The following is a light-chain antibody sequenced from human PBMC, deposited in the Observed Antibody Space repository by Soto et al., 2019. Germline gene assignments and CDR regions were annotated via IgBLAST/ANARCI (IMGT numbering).Light chain of an antibody. V-gene: IGKV3-11*01. J-gene: IGKJ1*01. CDR2: DAS. CDR3: QQRSNWPPWT. CDR1: QSVSSY. Sequence: EVVLTQSPATLSLSPGERATLSFRASQSVSSYLAWYQQKPGQAPRLLIYDASNRATGIPARFSGSGSGTDFTLTICSLEPEDFAVYYCQQRSNWPPWTFGQGTKVDIK.